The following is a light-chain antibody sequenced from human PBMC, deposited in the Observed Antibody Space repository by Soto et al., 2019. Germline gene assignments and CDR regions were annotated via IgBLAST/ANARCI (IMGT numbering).Light chain of an antibody. Sequence: EIVMTQSPATLSVSPGERATLSCRASQSVTSNLAWYQQKPGQAPRLLIYGASTRSTGIPARFSGSGSGTEFTLTISSLHSEDCAVYYCQQDNNCPPTFGQGTRQEIK. V-gene: IGKV3-15*01. J-gene: IGKJ5*01. CDR3: QQDNNCPPT. CDR2: GAS. CDR1: QSVTSN.